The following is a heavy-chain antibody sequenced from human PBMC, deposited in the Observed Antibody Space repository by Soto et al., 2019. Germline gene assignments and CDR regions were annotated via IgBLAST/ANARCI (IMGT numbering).Heavy chain of an antibody. Sequence: QVQLQQWGAGLLKPSETLSLTCAVYGGSFSGYYWNWIRQPPGKGLEWIGEINHSGSTNYRPSLKSRVTISADTSKNQVSLKLSSVTAADTSVYYCARRGDYFDSSGHAFDIWGQWTRVTVSS. J-gene: IGHJ3*02. CDR1: GGSFSGYY. D-gene: IGHD3-22*01. V-gene: IGHV4-34*02. CDR3: ARRGDYFDSSGHAFDI. CDR2: INHSGST.